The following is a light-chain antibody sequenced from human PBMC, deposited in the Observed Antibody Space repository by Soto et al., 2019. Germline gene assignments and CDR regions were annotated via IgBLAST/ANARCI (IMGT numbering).Light chain of an antibody. CDR3: QQGQATPYT. Sequence: DIRMTQSPSSLSASVGDRITITCRASQSLGDYLNWYQQKPGMPPKLLIYRTSSVQSGVPSRFSGSGSGTQFTLTISGLRPEDFATYFCQQGQATPYTFGQGTILDIK. V-gene: IGKV1-39*01. CDR1: QSLGDY. J-gene: IGKJ2*01. CDR2: RTS.